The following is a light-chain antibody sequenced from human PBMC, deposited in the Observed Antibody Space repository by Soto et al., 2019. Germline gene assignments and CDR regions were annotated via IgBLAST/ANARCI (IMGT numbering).Light chain of an antibody. V-gene: IGLV1-40*01. Sequence: QSALTQPASVSGAPGQRVTISCTGSSSNIGAEYDVHWYQQFPGTAPKLLIYANNNRPSGVPDRFSGSTSGTSASLAITGLQAEDEADYYCQSYDSSLSGYWVFGGGTKLTVL. J-gene: IGLJ3*02. CDR3: QSYDSSLSGYWV. CDR1: SSNIGAEYD. CDR2: ANN.